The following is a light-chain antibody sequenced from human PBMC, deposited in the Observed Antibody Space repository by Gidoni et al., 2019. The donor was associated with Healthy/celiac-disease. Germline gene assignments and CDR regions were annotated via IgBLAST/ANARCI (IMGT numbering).Light chain of an antibody. V-gene: IGKV3-20*01. Sequence: EIVLTQSPGTLSLSPGERATLSCRASQSVSSSYLAWYQQKPGQAPRLLIYGASSRATGIPDRFSGSGSGTDFTLTISRLEPEDFAVYYCQQYGSSPGTFXQXTKVEFK. J-gene: IGKJ1*01. CDR1: QSVSSSY. CDR3: QQYGSSPGT. CDR2: GAS.